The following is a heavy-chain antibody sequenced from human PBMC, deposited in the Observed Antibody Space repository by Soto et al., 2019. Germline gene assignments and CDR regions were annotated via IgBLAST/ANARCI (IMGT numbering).Heavy chain of an antibody. CDR3: TRLGLCSGSSSYSGDY. CDR2: IRTKSNNYAT. V-gene: IGHV3-73*01. Sequence: EVQLVESGGGLVQPGGSLRLSCRASGFTFSGSAMHWVRQASGKGLEWIGRIRTKSNNYATRYAASVKGRFIISRDDSENTAYLQMNSLKTEDTAVYYCTRLGLCSGSSSYSGDYWGQGTLVIVSS. CDR1: GFTFSGSA. J-gene: IGHJ4*02. D-gene: IGHD2-15*01.